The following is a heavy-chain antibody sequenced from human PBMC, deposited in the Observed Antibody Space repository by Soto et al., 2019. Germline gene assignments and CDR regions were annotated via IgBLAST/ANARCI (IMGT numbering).Heavy chain of an antibody. CDR1: GGSISSSSYY. D-gene: IGHD3-22*01. J-gene: IGHJ4*02. CDR2: IYYSGST. CDR3: ANSPPTDSSAPLTFHY. V-gene: IGHV4-39*01. Sequence: SETLSLTCTVAGGSISSSSYYWGWIRQPPGKGLEWIGSIYYSGSTYFNPSLKSRVTISVDTSKNQFSLKLSSVTAADTAVYYCANSPPTDSSAPLTFHYWGQGTLVTVSS.